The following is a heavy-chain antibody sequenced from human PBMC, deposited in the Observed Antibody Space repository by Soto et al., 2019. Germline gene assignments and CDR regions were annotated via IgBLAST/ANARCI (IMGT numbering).Heavy chain of an antibody. V-gene: IGHV4-59*01. CDR3: ARDEMATAP. Sequence: QVQLQESGPGLVKPSETLPLTCTVSGVSISTYFWSWVRQSPGKGLEWIGYIYAGGSIKYNPSLKSRVTISADTSNNQLSLKLSSVTAADTAVYYCARDEMATAPWGQGTLVTVSS. CDR1: GVSISTYF. J-gene: IGHJ5*02. CDR2: IYAGGSI. D-gene: IGHD5-12*01.